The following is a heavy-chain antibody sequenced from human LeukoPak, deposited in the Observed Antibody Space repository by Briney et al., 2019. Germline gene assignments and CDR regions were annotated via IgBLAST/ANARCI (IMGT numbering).Heavy chain of an antibody. CDR3: GSNPPGIAAAGIMTDY. CDR1: GFTFDQYA. Sequence: GGSLRLFCAASGFTFDQYAMHWVRQAPGKGLEWVSSISSSRSYIYYADSVKGRFTISRDNAKNSLYLQMNRLRAEDTAVYYCGSNPPGIAAAGIMTDYWGQGTLVTVSS. D-gene: IGHD6-13*01. J-gene: IGHJ4*02. V-gene: IGHV3-21*01. CDR2: ISSSRSYI.